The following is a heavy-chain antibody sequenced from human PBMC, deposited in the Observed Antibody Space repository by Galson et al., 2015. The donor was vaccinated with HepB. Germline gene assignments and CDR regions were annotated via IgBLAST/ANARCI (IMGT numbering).Heavy chain of an antibody. J-gene: IGHJ4*02. D-gene: IGHD3-9*01. CDR3: ARENFDWLFYFDY. Sequence: SLRLSCAASTFTFSSYGMHWVRQAPGKGLEWVAVISYDGTNKDYADSVKGRFTISRDNSENTLYLQINSLRIEDTAVYYCARENFDWLFYFDYWGQGTLVTVSS. V-gene: IGHV3-30*03. CDR2: ISYDGTNK. CDR1: TFTFSSYG.